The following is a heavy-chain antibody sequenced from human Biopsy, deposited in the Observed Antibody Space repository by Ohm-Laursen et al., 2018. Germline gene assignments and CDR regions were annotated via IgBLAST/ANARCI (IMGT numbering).Heavy chain of an antibody. V-gene: IGHV3-74*01. CDR1: GFTFNAYW. Sequence: SLRLSCSASGFTFNAYWMYWVRQVPGKGLVWVSHIKSVGSWTNYADSVKGRFTISRDSSKNTLHLQMNSLRAEDTAVYYCAKDQGYYYDRSVYYYFDYWGQGTLVTVSS. CDR3: AKDQGYYYDRSVYYYFDY. D-gene: IGHD3-22*01. CDR2: IKSVGSWT. J-gene: IGHJ4*02.